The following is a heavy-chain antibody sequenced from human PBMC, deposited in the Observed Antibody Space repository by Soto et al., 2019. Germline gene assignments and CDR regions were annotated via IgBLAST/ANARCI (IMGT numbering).Heavy chain of an antibody. D-gene: IGHD3-3*01. Sequence: SETLSLTCTVSGGSISSGGYYWSWIRQHPGKGPEWIGYIYYSGSTYYNPSLKSRVTISVDTSKNQFSLKLSSVTAADTAVYYCARARDFWSGPYYYYGMDVWGQGTTVTVSS. CDR1: GGSISSGGYY. V-gene: IGHV4-31*03. CDR3: ARARDFWSGPYYYYGMDV. CDR2: IYYSGST. J-gene: IGHJ6*02.